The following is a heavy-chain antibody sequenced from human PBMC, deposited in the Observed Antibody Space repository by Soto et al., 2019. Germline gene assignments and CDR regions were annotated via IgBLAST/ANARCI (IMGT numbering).Heavy chain of an antibody. CDR2: IYSGGTT. V-gene: IGHV3-66*01. Sequence: EVQLVESGGGLVQPGGSLRLSCAGSALTASKHYMSWVRQPPGKGLEWVSVIYSGGTTYYADSVKDRFSISRDNSKSTLYLRMDNLRAGDTAVYYCGRGGSGSDWDYYGMDVWGQGTTVSFSS. D-gene: IGHD3-10*01. CDR1: ALTASKHY. J-gene: IGHJ6*01. CDR3: GRGGSGSDWDYYGMDV.